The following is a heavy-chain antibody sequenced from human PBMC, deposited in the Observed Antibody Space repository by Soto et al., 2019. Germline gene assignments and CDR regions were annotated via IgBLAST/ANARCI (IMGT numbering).Heavy chain of an antibody. V-gene: IGHV3-11*01. CDR2: ISRSGSTL. CDR1: GFTFSAYY. J-gene: IGHJ3*02. Sequence: VGSLRLSCAGSGFTFSAYYMSWIRQAPGKGLEWVSYISRSGSTLYYADSVKGRFTISRDNAKNSVYLQMESLRVEDSAVYFCARDANYQDNSGHYFDAFDIWGQGTMVTVSS. D-gene: IGHD3-22*01. CDR3: ARDANYQDNSGHYFDAFDI.